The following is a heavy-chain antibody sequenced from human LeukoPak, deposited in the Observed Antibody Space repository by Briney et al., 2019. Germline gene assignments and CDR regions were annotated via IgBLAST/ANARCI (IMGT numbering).Heavy chain of an antibody. CDR2: ISGSASST. V-gene: IGHV3-23*01. J-gene: IGHJ4*02. CDR1: GFTFSNYA. CDR3: ARDFNWGFDY. Sequence: PGGSLRLSCAASGFTFSNYAMSWVRQAPGKGLEWVSAISGSASSTYHADSVKGRFSISRDNSKYTLNLEMNSLGDEDMAVYYCARDFNWGFDYWGQGTLVSVSS. D-gene: IGHD7-27*01.